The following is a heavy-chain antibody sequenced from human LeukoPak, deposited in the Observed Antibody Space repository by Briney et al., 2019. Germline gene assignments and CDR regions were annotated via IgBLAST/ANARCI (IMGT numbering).Heavy chain of an antibody. CDR1: GYTFTGYY. J-gene: IGHJ3*02. CDR2: INPNSGGT. D-gene: IGHD3-22*01. Sequence: ASVKVSCKASGYTFTGYYMHWVRQAPGQGLEWMGWINPNSGGTNYAQKFQGRVTMTRDTSISTAYMELSRLRPDDTAVYYCARGPYSYDSSGAFDIWGQGTMVTVSS. CDR3: ARGPYSYDSSGAFDI. V-gene: IGHV1-2*02.